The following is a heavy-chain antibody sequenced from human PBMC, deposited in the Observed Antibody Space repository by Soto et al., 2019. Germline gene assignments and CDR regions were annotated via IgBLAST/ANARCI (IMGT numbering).Heavy chain of an antibody. CDR1: GYTFTGYY. J-gene: IGHJ6*02. D-gene: IGHD1-7*01. CDR2: INPNSGGT. V-gene: IGHV1-2*04. Sequence: ASVKVSCKASGYTFTGYYMHWVRQAPGQGLEWMGWINPNSGGTNYAQKFQGWVTMTRDTSISTAYMELSRLRSDDTAVYYCARGPGTNYYYGMDVWGQGXTVTVSS. CDR3: ARGPGTNYYYGMDV.